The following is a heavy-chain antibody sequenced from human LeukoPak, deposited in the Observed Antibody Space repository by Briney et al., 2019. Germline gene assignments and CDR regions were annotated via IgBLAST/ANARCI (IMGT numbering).Heavy chain of an antibody. CDR2: IIPIFGTA. V-gene: IGHV1-69*13. CDR1: GGTFSSYA. CDR3: VKTYGDYYYYGMDV. Sequence: ASVKVSCKASGGTFSSYAISWVRQAPGQGLEWMGGIIPIFGTANYAQKFQGRVTITADESTSTAYMELSSLRSEDTAVYYCVKTYGDYYYYGMDVWGQGTTVTVS. J-gene: IGHJ6*02. D-gene: IGHD4-17*01.